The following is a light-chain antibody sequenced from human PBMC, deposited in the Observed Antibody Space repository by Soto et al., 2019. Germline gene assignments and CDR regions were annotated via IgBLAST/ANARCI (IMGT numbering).Light chain of an antibody. CDR1: QSVSSY. Sequence: EIVLTQSPATLSLSPGERATLSCRASQSVSSYLAWYQQKPGQAPRLLIYDASNRATDIPTRFSGSGSGTDFTLTSSSLEPEDFAVYYCQQRTNWPSTFGQGTKVEIK. J-gene: IGKJ1*01. CDR3: QQRTNWPST. V-gene: IGKV3-11*01. CDR2: DAS.